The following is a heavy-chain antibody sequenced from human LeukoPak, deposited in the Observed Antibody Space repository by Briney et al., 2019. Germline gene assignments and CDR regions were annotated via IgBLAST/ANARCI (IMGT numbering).Heavy chain of an antibody. Sequence: SETLSLTCTVSGGSISSYYWSWIRQPPGKGLEWIGYIYYSGSTNYNPSLKSRVTISVDTSKNQFSLKLSSVTAADTAVYYCARFHSSGSGLDSLWLSEIDAFDIWGQGTMVTVSS. J-gene: IGHJ3*02. CDR1: GGSISSYY. CDR3: ARFHSSGSGLDSLWLSEIDAFDI. V-gene: IGHV4-59*01. D-gene: IGHD6-19*01. CDR2: IYYSGST.